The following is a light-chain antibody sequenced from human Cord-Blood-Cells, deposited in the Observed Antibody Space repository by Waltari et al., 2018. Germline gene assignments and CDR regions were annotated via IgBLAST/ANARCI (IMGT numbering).Light chain of an antibody. CDR1: QSVSSY. CDR3: QQRSNWPPAT. V-gene: IGKV3-11*01. CDR2: DAS. J-gene: IGKJ3*01. Sequence: EIVLTQSPATLSLSPGERATLSCRASQSVSSYLAWYQQKPGQAPGLLIYDASNRATGIPARFSGSGSGTDFTLTISSLEPEDFAVYYCQQRSNWPPATFGPGTKVDIK.